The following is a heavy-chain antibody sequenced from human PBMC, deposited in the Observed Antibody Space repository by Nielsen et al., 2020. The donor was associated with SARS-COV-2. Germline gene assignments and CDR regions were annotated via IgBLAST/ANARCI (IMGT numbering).Heavy chain of an antibody. V-gene: IGHV3-74*01. Sequence: GESLKISCAASGFTFSGSWMHWVRRAPGKGLVWVARINGDGSRTNYAAPVQGRFTISRDNAKNMLFLRMNSLSVDDTGTYYCAREGGSSYYYYMDVWGPGTSVTVSS. D-gene: IGHD6-6*01. CDR1: GFTFSGSW. J-gene: IGHJ6*03. CDR2: INGDGSRT. CDR3: AREGGSSYYYYMDV.